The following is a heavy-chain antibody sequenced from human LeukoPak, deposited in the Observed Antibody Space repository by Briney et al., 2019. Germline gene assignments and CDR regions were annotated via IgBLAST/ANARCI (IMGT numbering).Heavy chain of an antibody. CDR3: ARDQRRFGELLRFDY. CDR2: IYSGGST. D-gene: IGHD3-10*01. CDR1: GFTVSSNY. J-gene: IGHJ4*02. Sequence: GGSPRLSCAASGFTVSSNYMSWVRQAPGKGLEWVSVIYSGGSTYYADSVKGRFTISRDNSKNTLYLQMNSLRAEDTAVYYCARDQRRFGELLRFDYWGQGTLVTVSS. V-gene: IGHV3-53*01.